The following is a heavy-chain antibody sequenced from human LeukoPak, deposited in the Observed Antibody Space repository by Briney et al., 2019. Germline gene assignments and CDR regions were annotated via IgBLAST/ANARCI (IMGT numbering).Heavy chain of an antibody. CDR2: IYYSGST. V-gene: IGHV4-39*01. CDR3: ARLQYSSGWSGNQLRHDY. J-gene: IGHJ4*02. Sequence: SETLSLTCTVSGGSISSSSYYWGWIRQPPGKGLEWIGSIYYSGSTYYNPSLKSRVTISVDTSKNQCSLKLSSVTAADTAVYYCARLQYSSGWSGNQLRHDYWGQGTLVTVSS. D-gene: IGHD6-19*01. CDR1: GGSISSSSYY.